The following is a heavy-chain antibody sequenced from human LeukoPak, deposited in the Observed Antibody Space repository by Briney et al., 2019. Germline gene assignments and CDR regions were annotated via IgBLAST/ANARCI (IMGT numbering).Heavy chain of an antibody. D-gene: IGHD6-13*01. J-gene: IGHJ4*02. CDR1: GFTFGTYT. V-gene: IGHV3-23*01. CDR2: ISGSGTTT. Sequence: GGSLRLSCAASGFTFGTYTLSWVRQASGKGLEWVSTISGSGTTTYYADSVKGRFTISRDNSKNTLYLQMNSLRAEDTAVYYCAKGLRIAYSSSFLDYWGQGTLVTVSS. CDR3: AKGLRIAYSSSFLDY.